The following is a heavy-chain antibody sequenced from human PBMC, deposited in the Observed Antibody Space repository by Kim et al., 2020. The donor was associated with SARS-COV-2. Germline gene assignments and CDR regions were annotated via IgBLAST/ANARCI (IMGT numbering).Heavy chain of an antibody. J-gene: IGHJ4*01. CDR3: AKDRCGGSYSFGS. CDR2: ISWNGINI. Sequence: GGSLRLSCAASGFTFGDYAMHWVRQAPGKGLEWVSGISWNGININYAGSVKGRFIISRDNAKNALYLQMNSLRPEDTAGYYCAKDRCGGSYSFGSWGHGT. CDR1: GFTFGDYA. V-gene: IGHV3-9*01. D-gene: IGHD2-15*01.